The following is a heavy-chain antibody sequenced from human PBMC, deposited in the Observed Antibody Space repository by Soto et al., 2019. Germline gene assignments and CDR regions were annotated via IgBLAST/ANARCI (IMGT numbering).Heavy chain of an antibody. D-gene: IGHD3-16*01. CDR3: ATDRRIMNTFGGVMTLGHDAFDI. CDR1: GYTLTELS. J-gene: IGHJ3*02. V-gene: IGHV1-24*01. CDR2: FDPEDGET. Sequence: ASVKVSCKVSGYTLTELSMHWVRQAPGKGLEWMGVFDPEDGETIYAQKFQGRVTMTEDTSTDTAYMELSSLRSEDTAVYYCATDRRIMNTFGGVMTLGHDAFDIWGQGTMVTVSS.